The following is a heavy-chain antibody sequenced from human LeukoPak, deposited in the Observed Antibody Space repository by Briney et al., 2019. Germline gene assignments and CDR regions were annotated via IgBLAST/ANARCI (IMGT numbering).Heavy chain of an antibody. J-gene: IGHJ4*02. Sequence: GASVKVSCKVSGYTLTELSMHWVRQAPGKGLEWMGGFDPEDGETIYAQKFQGRVTMTEDTSTDTAYMELSSLRSEDTAVYYCATGPLAARLIDYWGQGTLVTVSS. CDR1: GYTLTELS. D-gene: IGHD6-6*01. CDR2: FDPEDGET. CDR3: ATGPLAARLIDY. V-gene: IGHV1-24*01.